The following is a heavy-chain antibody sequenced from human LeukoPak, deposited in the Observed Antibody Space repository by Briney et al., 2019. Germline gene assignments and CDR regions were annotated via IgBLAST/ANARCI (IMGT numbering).Heavy chain of an antibody. V-gene: IGHV3-15*01. Sequence: GGSLRLSCAASGFTFTNAWMTWVRQAPGKGLEWVGRIKGKSDGGTTDYAAPVKGRFTISRDDSKNTLDLQMSSLETEDTAVYYCTTTDGGNSGGWGQGTLVTVSS. D-gene: IGHD4-23*01. CDR1: GFTFTNAW. J-gene: IGHJ4*02. CDR2: IKGKSDGGTT. CDR3: TTTDGGNSGG.